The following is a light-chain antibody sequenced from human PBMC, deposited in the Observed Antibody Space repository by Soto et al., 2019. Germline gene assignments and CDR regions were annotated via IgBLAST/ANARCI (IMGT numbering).Light chain of an antibody. CDR2: QDS. Sequence: SYELTQPPSVSVSPGQTASITCSGDKLGDKYACWYQQKPGQSPVLVIYQDSKRPSGIPERFSGSNSGNTATLTISGTQAMDEADYSCQAWDSSTSCVVFGGGTKLTVL. V-gene: IGLV3-1*01. J-gene: IGLJ2*01. CDR3: QAWDSSTSCVV. CDR1: KLGDKY.